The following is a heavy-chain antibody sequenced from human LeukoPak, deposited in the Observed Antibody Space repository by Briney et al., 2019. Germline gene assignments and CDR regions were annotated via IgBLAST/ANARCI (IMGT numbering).Heavy chain of an antibody. D-gene: IGHD3-16*02. CDR3: AGAVYRTPIENDY. CDR1: GGSISSYY. CDR2: IYYSGST. V-gene: IGHV4-59*08. J-gene: IGHJ4*02. Sequence: SETLSLTCTVSGGSISSYYWSWIRQPPGKGLEWNGYIYYSGSTNYNPSLKSRVTISVDTSKNQFSLKLSSVTAADTAVYYCAGAVYRTPIENDYWGQGTLVTVSS.